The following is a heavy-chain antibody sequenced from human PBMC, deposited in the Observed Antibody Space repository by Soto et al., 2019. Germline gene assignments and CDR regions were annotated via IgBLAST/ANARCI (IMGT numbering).Heavy chain of an antibody. Sequence: SETLSLTCIVSGGSISSYGWSWIRQLPVKGLEWIAYTSYTVNNNYNPSLQSRVAISTDTSKNQLYLKLTSMTAADTAVYYCARDTDPAFNQYFEHWGQGTLVTVSS. CDR3: ARDTDPAFNQYFEH. D-gene: IGHD3-3*02. CDR2: TSYTVNN. CDR1: GGSISSYG. J-gene: IGHJ1*01. V-gene: IGHV4-59*01.